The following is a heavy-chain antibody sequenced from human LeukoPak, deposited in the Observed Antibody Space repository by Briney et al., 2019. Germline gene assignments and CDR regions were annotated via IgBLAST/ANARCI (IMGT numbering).Heavy chain of an antibody. V-gene: IGHV3-30*04. Sequence: PGGSLRFSCEASGFTLTPYAMPWFRQAPGKGRGWVAVISYDGSYTYYADSVQGRFSISRDNSKNTLYLQMNSLRAEDTAVYFCARDYYDAVAYYYEFAFDIWGHGTKVTVSS. CDR1: GFTLTPYA. D-gene: IGHD3-22*01. CDR3: ARDYYDAVAYYYEFAFDI. CDR2: ISYDGSYT. J-gene: IGHJ3*02.